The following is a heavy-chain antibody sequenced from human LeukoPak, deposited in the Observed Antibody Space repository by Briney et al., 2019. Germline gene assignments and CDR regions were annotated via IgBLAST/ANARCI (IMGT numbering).Heavy chain of an antibody. CDR2: ISYDGSNK. CDR1: GFTFSNAW. J-gene: IGHJ4*02. CDR3: AKAGGYYYDSSGYYSDY. V-gene: IGHV3-30*18. Sequence: GGSLRLSCAASGFTFSNAWMSWVRQAPGKGLEWVAVISYDGSNKYYADSVKGRFTISRDNSKNTLYLQMNSLRAEDTAVYYCAKAGGYYYDSSGYYSDYWGQGTLVTVSS. D-gene: IGHD3-22*01.